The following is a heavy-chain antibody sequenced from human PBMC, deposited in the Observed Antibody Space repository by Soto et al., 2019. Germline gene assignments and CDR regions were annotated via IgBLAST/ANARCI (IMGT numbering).Heavy chain of an antibody. D-gene: IGHD2-2*01. Sequence: ASVKVSCKASGYTFTSYGISWVRQAPGQGLEWMGWISAYNGNTNYAQKLQGRVTMTTDTSTSTAYMELRSLRSDDTAVYYCARDRVLVVPAAPFVKSELDYWGQGTLVTVSS. CDR2: ISAYNGNT. CDR1: GYTFTSYG. J-gene: IGHJ4*02. CDR3: ARDRVLVVPAAPFVKSELDY. V-gene: IGHV1-18*01.